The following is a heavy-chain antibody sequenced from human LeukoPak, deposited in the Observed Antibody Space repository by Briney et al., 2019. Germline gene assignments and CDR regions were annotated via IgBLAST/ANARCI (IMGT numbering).Heavy chain of an antibody. CDR1: VGSISSYN. V-gene: IGHV4-59*01. CDR2: IYYSGST. D-gene: IGHD3-10*01. J-gene: IGHJ4*02. Sequence: SETLFFTCTASVGSISSYNWSWIQQPPGKGLELIGYIYYSGSTNYNPSLKSRATISEDTSKNQFSLNLSTVTAADTAVYYCARGSGSGSPPWYWGQGTLVTASS. CDR3: ARGSGSGSPPWY.